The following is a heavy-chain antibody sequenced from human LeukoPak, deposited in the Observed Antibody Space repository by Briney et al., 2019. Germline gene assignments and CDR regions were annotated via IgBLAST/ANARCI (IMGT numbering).Heavy chain of an antibody. Sequence: GGSLRLSCAASGSTFSSYWMHWVRQAPGKGLVWVSRINSDGSSTSYADSVKGRFTISRDNAKNTLYLQMNSLRAEDTAVYYCARDDYDSSGYYDYWGQGTLVTVSS. V-gene: IGHV3-74*01. CDR3: ARDDYDSSGYYDY. CDR1: GSTFSSYW. D-gene: IGHD3-22*01. J-gene: IGHJ4*02. CDR2: INSDGSST.